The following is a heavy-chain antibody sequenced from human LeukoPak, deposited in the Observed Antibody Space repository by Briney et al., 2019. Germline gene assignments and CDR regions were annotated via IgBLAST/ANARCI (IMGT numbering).Heavy chain of an antibody. D-gene: IGHD3-22*01. J-gene: IGHJ4*02. Sequence: PGGSLRLSCAASGFTFSSYWMHWVRQAPGKGLVWVSRINSDGSSTSYADSVKGRFTISRDNAKNTLYLQMNSLRAEDTAVYYCARETSYYYDSSGPTMGYWGQGTLVTVSS. CDR1: GFTFSSYW. CDR3: ARETSYYYDSSGPTMGY. CDR2: INSDGSST. V-gene: IGHV3-74*01.